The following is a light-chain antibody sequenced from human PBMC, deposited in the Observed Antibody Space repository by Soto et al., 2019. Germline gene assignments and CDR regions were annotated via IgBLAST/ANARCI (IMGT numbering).Light chain of an antibody. CDR1: QSISSW. CDR3: QQSYRTPHT. CDR2: DAS. V-gene: IGKV1-5*01. Sequence: DIQMTQSPSTLSASVGDRVTITCRASQSISSWLAWYQQKPGKAPTLLIYDASSLERGVPSRCSGSGSGTDVTLTISSLQPEDFATYYCQQSYRTPHTFGQGTRLEIK. J-gene: IGKJ5*01.